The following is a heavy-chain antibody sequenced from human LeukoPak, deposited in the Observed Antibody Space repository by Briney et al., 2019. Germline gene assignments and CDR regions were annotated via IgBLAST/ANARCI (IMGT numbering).Heavy chain of an antibody. CDR3: ARKIPGRRWLPSDS. Sequence: ASVKVSCKASGYTFTSYDINWVRQAPGQGLEWMGWMNPNSGSTGYAQKFQGRVTMTRNTSISTAYLELSSLRSEDTAVYYCARKIPGRRWLPSDSWGQGTLVTVSS. J-gene: IGHJ4*02. D-gene: IGHD5-24*01. V-gene: IGHV1-8*02. CDR2: MNPNSGST. CDR1: GYTFTSYD.